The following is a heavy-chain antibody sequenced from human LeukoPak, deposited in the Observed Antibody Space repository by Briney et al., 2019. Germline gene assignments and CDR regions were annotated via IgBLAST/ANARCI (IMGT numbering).Heavy chain of an antibody. D-gene: IGHD1-1*01. CDR3: ARDSPIQLERRPRGAFDI. CDR2: INPNSGGT. V-gene: IGHV1-2*04. CDR1: GYTFTSYG. J-gene: IGHJ3*02. Sequence: GASVKVSCKASGYTFTSYGISWVRQAPGQGLEWMGWINPNSGGTNYAQKFQGWVTMTRDTSISTAYMELSRLRSDDTAVYYCARDSPIQLERRPRGAFDIWGQGTMVTVSS.